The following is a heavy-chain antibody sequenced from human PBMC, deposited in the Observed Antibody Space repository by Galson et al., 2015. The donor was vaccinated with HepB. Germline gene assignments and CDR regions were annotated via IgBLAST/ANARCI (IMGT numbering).Heavy chain of an antibody. J-gene: IGHJ3*02. D-gene: IGHD4-17*01. CDR2: IKSKTDGGTT. V-gene: IGHV3-15*01. Sequence: SLRLSCAASGFTFSNAWMSWVRQAPGKGLEWVGRIKSKTDGGTTDYAAPVKGRFTISRDDSKKTLYLQMNSLKTEDTAVYYCTTDLLTTTVTTRDAFDIWGQGTMVTVSS. CDR1: GFTFSNAW. CDR3: TTDLLTTTVTTRDAFDI.